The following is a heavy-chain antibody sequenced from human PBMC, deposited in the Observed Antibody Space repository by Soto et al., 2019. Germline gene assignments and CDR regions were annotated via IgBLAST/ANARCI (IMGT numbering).Heavy chain of an antibody. Sequence: GASVKVSCKASGYTFTGYYMHWVRQAPGQGLEWMGWINPNSGGTNYAQKFQGRVTMTRDTSISTAYLQWSSLKASDTAMYYCASRSSSSVNSSGWYPAVWGQGTLVTVSS. CDR1: GYTFTGYY. CDR2: INPNSGGT. CDR3: ASRSSSSVNSSGWYPAV. V-gene: IGHV1-2*02. D-gene: IGHD6-19*01. J-gene: IGHJ4*02.